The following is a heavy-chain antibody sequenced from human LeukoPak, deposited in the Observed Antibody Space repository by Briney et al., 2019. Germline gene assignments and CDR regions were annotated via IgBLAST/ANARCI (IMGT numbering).Heavy chain of an antibody. CDR1: GYTFTSYG. D-gene: IGHD3-9*01. CDR3: AREVLTGYHHFDC. Sequence: VASVKVSCKASGYTFTSYGISWVRQAPGQGLEWMGWINPISGDTHSPQKFQGRVTITRDTSMSTAYMELSNLNSDDTAVYFCAREVLTGYHHFDCWGQGTPVTVSS. J-gene: IGHJ4*02. CDR2: INPISGDT. V-gene: IGHV1-2*02.